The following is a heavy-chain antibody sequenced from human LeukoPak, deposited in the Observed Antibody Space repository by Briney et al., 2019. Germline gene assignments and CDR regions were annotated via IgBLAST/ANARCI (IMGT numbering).Heavy chain of an antibody. CDR1: GFSVGGYA. J-gene: IGHJ4*02. Sequence: GGSLRLSCEVSGFSVGGYALHWVRQAPGKGLEWVAVISFDGSQKYYADSVKGRFTISRDTFKNTLFLQMDSLSGEDTGFYYRARSDRGDYNFDYWGQGTLVTVSS. CDR3: ARSDRGDYNFDY. D-gene: IGHD4-17*01. CDR2: ISFDGSQK. V-gene: IGHV3-30*04.